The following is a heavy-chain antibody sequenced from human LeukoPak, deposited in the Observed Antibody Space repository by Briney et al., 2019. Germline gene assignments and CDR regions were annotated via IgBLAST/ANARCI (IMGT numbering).Heavy chain of an antibody. V-gene: IGHV3-23*01. CDR3: AKDRRSYGGTSFDS. Sequence: GGSRRLSCAASGFSFSNYGMSWVRQAPGEGLEWVSAISDSTWYADSVKGRFTISRDSSQNTVYLQMNSLRAEDTAVYYCAKDRRSYGGTSFDSWGQGTLVTVSS. D-gene: IGHD4-23*01. J-gene: IGHJ4*02. CDR1: GFSFSNYG. CDR2: ISDST.